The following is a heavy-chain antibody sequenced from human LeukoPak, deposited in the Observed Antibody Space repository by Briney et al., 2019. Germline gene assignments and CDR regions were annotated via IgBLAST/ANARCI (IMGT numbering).Heavy chain of an antibody. CDR3: ARGPPQAGNFDY. CDR1: GGTFSSYA. D-gene: IGHD6-19*01. V-gene: IGHV1-69*05. CDR2: IIPIFGTA. J-gene: IGHJ4*02. Sequence: SVKVSCKASGGTFSSYAISWVRQAPGQGLEWMGGIIPIFGTANYTQKFQGRVTITTDESTSTAYMELSSLRSEDTAVYYCARGPPQAGNFDYWGQGTLVTVSS.